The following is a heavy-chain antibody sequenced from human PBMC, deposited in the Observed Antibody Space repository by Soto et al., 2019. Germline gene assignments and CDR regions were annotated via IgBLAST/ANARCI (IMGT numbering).Heavy chain of an antibody. Sequence: ASVRVSCKVSGYTFTDYYINWVRQAPGQGLEWMGWINPNTGDTTYAHKFQGWVTMTRDTSISTAYMELKRLRSDDTAMYYCARDLFTGYSGYGYYYYGMDGWGQGTAVT. J-gene: IGHJ6*02. CDR3: ARDLFTGYSGYGYYYYGMDG. V-gene: IGHV1-2*04. D-gene: IGHD5-12*01. CDR2: INPNTGDT. CDR1: GYTFTDYY.